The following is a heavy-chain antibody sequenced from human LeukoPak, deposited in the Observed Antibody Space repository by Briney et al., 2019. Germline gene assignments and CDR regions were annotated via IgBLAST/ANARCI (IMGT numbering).Heavy chain of an antibody. D-gene: IGHD3-22*01. CDR1: GFTVSSNY. J-gene: IGHJ4*02. CDR2: IYSGGST. Sequence: GGSLRLSCAASGFTVSSNYMSWVRQAPGKGVEWVSVIYSGGSTYYADSVKGRFTISRDNSKNTLYLQMNSLRAEDTAVYYCARGLVNYYDSSGYYSDYWGQGTLVTVSS. CDR3: ARGLVNYYDSSGYYSDY. V-gene: IGHV3-66*01.